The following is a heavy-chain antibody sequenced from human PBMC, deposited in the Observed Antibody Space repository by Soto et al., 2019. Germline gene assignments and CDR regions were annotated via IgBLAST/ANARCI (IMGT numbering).Heavy chain of an antibody. CDR1: GFTISECG. D-gene: IGHD3-10*02. Sequence: TGGSLRLSCEASGFTISECGMNWVRQAPGKGLEWLAYITIRTGNVLYADSVRGRFTISADNAENSVILQMNSLRDEDSAVYFCVRDRDLYRDMFHADLWGQGTLVTVSS. V-gene: IGHV3-48*02. J-gene: IGHJ4*01. CDR2: ITIRTGNV. CDR3: VRDRDLYRDMFHADL.